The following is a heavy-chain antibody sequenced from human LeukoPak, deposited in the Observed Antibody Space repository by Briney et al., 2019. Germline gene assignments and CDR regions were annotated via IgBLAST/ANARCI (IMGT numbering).Heavy chain of an antibody. V-gene: IGHV3-23*01. CDR1: GFTFSSYA. CDR3: ARACVYIAAHPYYFDY. D-gene: IGHD6-6*01. J-gene: IGHJ4*02. CDR2: ISGSGGST. Sequence: PGGSLRLSCAASGFTFSSYAMSWVRQAPGKGLEWVSAISGSGGSTYYADSVKGRYTISRDNSKNTLYLQVNSLRAEDTAMYYCARACVYIAAHPYYFDYWGQGTLVTVSS.